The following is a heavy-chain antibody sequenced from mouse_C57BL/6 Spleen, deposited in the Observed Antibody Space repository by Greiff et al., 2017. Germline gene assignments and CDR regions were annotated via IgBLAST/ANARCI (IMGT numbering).Heavy chain of an antibody. J-gene: IGHJ4*01. Sequence: EVKLMESGGGLVQPGGSLSLSCAASGFTFTDYYMSWVRQPPGKALEWLGFIRNKANGYTTEYSASVKGLFTISRDNSQSILYLQMNALRAEDSATYYCARSPRNYVNYYAMDYWGQGTSVTVSS. CDR3: ARSPRNYVNYYAMDY. D-gene: IGHD2-1*01. CDR1: GFTFTDYY. V-gene: IGHV7-3*01. CDR2: IRNKANGYTT.